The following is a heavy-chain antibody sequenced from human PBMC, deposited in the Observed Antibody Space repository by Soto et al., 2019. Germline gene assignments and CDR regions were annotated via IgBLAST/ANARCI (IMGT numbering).Heavy chain of an antibody. CDR2: ISAYNGNK. D-gene: IGHD1-20*01. V-gene: IGHV1-18*01. Sequence: QVQLVQSGAEVKKPGASVKVSCKASGYTFTSYGISWVRQAPGQGLEWMGWISAYNGNKKYAQKVQGRVTMTTDTSTTTAYMEVRSLRSDDTAVYYCAGDAARGMNDYWGQGTLVTVSS. CDR3: AGDAARGMNDY. J-gene: IGHJ4*02. CDR1: GYTFTSYG.